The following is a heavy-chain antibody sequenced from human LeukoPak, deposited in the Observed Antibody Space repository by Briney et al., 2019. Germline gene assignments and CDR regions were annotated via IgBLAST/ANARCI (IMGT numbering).Heavy chain of an antibody. CDR1: GYTFTSYA. CDR2: INPNSGGT. CDR3: TRVEDGDIVVVPAAMRHFQH. D-gene: IGHD2-2*01. J-gene: IGHJ1*01. Sequence: GASVKVSCKASGYTFTSYAMHWVRQAPGQGLEWMRWINPNSGGTNYAQKFQGRVTMTRDTSISTAYMELSRLRSDHTAVYYCTRVEDGDIVVVPAAMRHFQHWGQGTLVTVSS. V-gene: IGHV1-2*02.